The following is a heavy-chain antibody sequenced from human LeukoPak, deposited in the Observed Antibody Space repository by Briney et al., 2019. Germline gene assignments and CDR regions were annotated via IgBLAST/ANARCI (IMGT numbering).Heavy chain of an antibody. CDR3: ARDLYSSSWYFFDY. J-gene: IGHJ4*02. CDR1: GFTFSSYS. V-gene: IGHV3-21*01. Sequence: PGGSLRLSCVASGFTFSSYSMNWVRQAPGKGLEWVSSISSSSSYIYYADSVKGRFTISRDNAKNSLYLQMNSLRAEDTAVYYCARDLYSSSWYFFDYWGQGTLVTVSS. CDR2: ISSSSSYI. D-gene: IGHD6-13*01.